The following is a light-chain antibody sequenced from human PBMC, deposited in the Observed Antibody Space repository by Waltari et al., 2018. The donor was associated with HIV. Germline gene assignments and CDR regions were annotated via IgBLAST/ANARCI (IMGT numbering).Light chain of an antibody. CDR2: KAS. V-gene: IGKV1-5*03. Sequence: DIQMTQSPSTLSESVGDRVTITCRASQSIGSWLAWYQQKPGKAPKLLIYKASSLESGVPSRFSGSGSGTEFTLTISSLQPDDFATYYCQQYNSYSTFGQGTKVEIE. CDR3: QQYNSYST. J-gene: IGKJ1*01. CDR1: QSIGSW.